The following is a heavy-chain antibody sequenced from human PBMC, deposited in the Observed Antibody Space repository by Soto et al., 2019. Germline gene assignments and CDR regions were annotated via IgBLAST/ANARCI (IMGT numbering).Heavy chain of an antibody. V-gene: IGHV4-4*01. D-gene: IGHD1-26*01. CDR2: IYHSGST. CDR1: GGSISSNNW. CDR3: ATRDRVISGSSHFYGTDV. Sequence: SETLSLTCAVSGGSISSNNWWSWVRQSPGKGLERIGEIYHSGSTNYNPSLKSRVTISVDKSKNQFSLNLSSVTAADTAVYRCATRDRVISGSSHFYGTDVWGQGTTVTVSS. J-gene: IGHJ6*02.